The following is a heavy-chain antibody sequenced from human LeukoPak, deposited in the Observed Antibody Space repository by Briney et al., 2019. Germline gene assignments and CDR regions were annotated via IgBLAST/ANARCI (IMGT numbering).Heavy chain of an antibody. Sequence: GGSLRLSCAASGFTFSSYSMNWVRQAPGKGLEWVSYISSSSSTIYYADSVKGRFTISRDNAKNSLYLQMNSLRAEDTAVYYCAREGTAMVIHYFFDYWGQGTLVTVSS. J-gene: IGHJ4*02. CDR1: GFTFSSYS. D-gene: IGHD5-18*01. V-gene: IGHV3-48*04. CDR2: ISSSSSTI. CDR3: AREGTAMVIHYFFDY.